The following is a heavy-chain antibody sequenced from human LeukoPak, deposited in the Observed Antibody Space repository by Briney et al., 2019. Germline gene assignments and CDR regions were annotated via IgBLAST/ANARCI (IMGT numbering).Heavy chain of an antibody. J-gene: IGHJ4*02. CDR3: ARGAGIVGSTTPFGY. CDR1: GFTFSNYW. CDR2: IDTDETT. D-gene: IGHD1-26*01. V-gene: IGHV3-74*01. Sequence: PGGSLRLSCAASGFTFSNYWMHWVRQTPGKGLVWVSRIDTDETTGFADSVKGRFTISRDNAKNTLYLQMDSLRAEDTAVYYCARGAGIVGSTTPFGYWGQGALVTVSS.